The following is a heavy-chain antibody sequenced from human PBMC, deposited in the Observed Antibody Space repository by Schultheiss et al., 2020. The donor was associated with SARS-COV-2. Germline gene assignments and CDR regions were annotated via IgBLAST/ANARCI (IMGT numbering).Heavy chain of an antibody. CDR2: ISSSSSYI. CDR3: ARDLGIAVAGKKPYYYMSRHKSTSNYGMDV. J-gene: IGHJ6*02. D-gene: IGHD6-19*01. Sequence: GESLKISCAASGFTFSSYSMNWVRQAPGKGLEWVSSISSSSSYIYYADSVKGRFTISRDNAKNSLYLQMNSLRAEDTAVYYCARDLGIAVAGKKPYYYMSRHKSTSNYGMDVWGQGTTVTVSS. V-gene: IGHV3-21*01. CDR1: GFTFSSYS.